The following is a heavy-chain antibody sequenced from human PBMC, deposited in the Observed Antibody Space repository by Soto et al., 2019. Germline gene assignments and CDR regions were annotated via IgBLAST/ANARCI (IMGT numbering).Heavy chain of an antibody. J-gene: IGHJ5*02. CDR2: IWYDGSNK. V-gene: IGHV3-33*01. D-gene: IGHD5-12*01. CDR3: ARSIRKDSGYDLRLLDP. CDR1: GFTFSSYG. Sequence: QVQLVESGGGVVQPGRSLRLSCAASGFTFSSYGMHWVRQAPGKGLEWVAVIWYDGSNKYYADSVKGRFTISRDNSKNTLYLQMNSLRAEDTAVYYCARSIRKDSGYDLRLLDPWCQGTLVTVSS.